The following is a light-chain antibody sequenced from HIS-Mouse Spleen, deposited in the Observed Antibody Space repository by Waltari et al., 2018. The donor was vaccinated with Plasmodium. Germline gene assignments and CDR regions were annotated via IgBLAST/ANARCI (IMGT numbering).Light chain of an antibody. CDR1: AFPKNY. CDR2: EDS. J-gene: IGLJ3*02. CDR3: YSTDSSGNHRV. Sequence: SYELTQPPSLSVSPGQTARFTCHGDAFPKNYAYWYRQKSGQAPVLVIYEDSKRPSGIPVRFSGSSSGKMATLTISGAQVEDEADYYCYSTDSSGNHRVFGGGTKLTVL. V-gene: IGLV3-10*01.